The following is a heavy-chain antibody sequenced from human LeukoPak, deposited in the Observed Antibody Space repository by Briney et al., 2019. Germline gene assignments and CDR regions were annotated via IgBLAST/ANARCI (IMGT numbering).Heavy chain of an antibody. D-gene: IGHD3-16*02. CDR2: IYHSGST. J-gene: IGHJ6*04. Sequence: SGTLSLTCAVSGGSISSSNWWSWVRQPPGQGLEWIGEIYHSGSTNYNPSLKSRVTISVDKSKNQFSLKLSSVTAADTAVYYCARGSWTRYYYYGMDVWGKGTTLTVSS. V-gene: IGHV4-4*02. CDR1: GGSISSSNW. CDR3: ARGSWTRYYYYGMDV.